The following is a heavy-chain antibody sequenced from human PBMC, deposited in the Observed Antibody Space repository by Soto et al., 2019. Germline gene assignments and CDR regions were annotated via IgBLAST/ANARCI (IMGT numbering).Heavy chain of an antibody. Sequence: EVQLVESGGGLVQPGGSARLSCAASGFSVSGWYMDWVRQAPGKGLEWVARLKDRSQNYATEYAASVKGRFIVSRHASQNSMYLQMNSLKIEDTAVYYCAREGDARWLDSWGQGTLVTVS. D-gene: IGHD1-26*01. CDR1: GFSVSGWY. J-gene: IGHJ5*01. CDR3: AREGDARWLDS. CDR2: LKDRSQNYAT. V-gene: IGHV3-72*01.